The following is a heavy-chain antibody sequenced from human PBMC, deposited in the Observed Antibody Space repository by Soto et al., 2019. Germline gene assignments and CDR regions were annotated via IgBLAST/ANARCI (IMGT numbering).Heavy chain of an antibody. Sequence: ASVKVSCKAPGYTFTSYGISWVRQAPGQGLEWMGWISAYNGNTNYAQKLQGRVTMTTDTSTSTAYMELRSLRSDDTAVYYCARDYCSGGSGYSDFQQWGQGTLVTVSS. D-gene: IGHD2-15*01. V-gene: IGHV1-18*01. CDR2: ISAYNGNT. CDR1: GYTFTSYG. J-gene: IGHJ1*01. CDR3: ARDYCSGGSGYSDFQQ.